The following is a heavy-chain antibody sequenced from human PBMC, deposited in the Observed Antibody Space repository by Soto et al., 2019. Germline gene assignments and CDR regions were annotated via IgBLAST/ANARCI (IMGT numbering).Heavy chain of an antibody. V-gene: IGHV3-48*02. J-gene: IGHJ6*02. CDR1: GFTFSSYS. CDR2: ISSSSSTI. Sequence: PGGSLRLSCAASGFTFSSYSMNWVRQAPGKGLEWVSYISSSSSTIYYADSVKGRFTISRDNAKNSLYLQMNSLRDEDTAVYYCASSGVRGVAPYYYYGMDVWGQGTTVTVSS. D-gene: IGHD3-10*01. CDR3: ASSGVRGVAPYYYYGMDV.